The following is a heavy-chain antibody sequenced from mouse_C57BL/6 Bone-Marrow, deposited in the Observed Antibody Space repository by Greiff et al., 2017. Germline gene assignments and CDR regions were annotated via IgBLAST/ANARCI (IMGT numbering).Heavy chain of an antibody. CDR2: LDPSDSYT. D-gene: IGHD4-1*01. CDR3: ALTGAPFAY. J-gene: IGHJ3*01. Sequence: QVQLQQPGAELVMPGASVKLSCKASGYTFTSYWMHWVKQRPGQGLEWIGELDPSDSYTNYNQKFKGKSTLTVDKSSSTAYMQLSILTSEDSAVYYGALTGAPFAYWGQGTLVTVSA. V-gene: IGHV1-69*01. CDR1: GYTFTSYW.